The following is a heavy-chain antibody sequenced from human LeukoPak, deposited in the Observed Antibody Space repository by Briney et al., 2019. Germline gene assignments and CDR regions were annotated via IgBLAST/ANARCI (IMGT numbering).Heavy chain of an antibody. D-gene: IGHD7-27*01. CDR3: ARGTGEIDY. CDR1: GFTFSDYY. J-gene: IGHJ4*02. V-gene: IGHV3-11*04. CDR2: ISSSGSNI. Sequence: GGSLRLSCAASGFTFSDYYMSRIRQAPGKGLEWVSYISSSGSNIYYPDSVKGRFTISRDNAENSLYLQMNSLRAEDTAVYYCARGTGEIDYWGQGTLVTVSS.